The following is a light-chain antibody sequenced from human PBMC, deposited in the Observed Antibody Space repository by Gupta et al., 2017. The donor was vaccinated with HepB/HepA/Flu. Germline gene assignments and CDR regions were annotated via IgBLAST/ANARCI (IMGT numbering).Light chain of an antibody. CDR1: SLRSYY. CDR2: GKN. V-gene: IGLV3-19*01. Sequence: SSELTQDPAVSVALGQTVRITCQGDSLRSYYASWYQQKPGQAPVLVIYGKNNRPSGIPDRFSCSTAGKTAYSNTXVXQAEDEXDYYGTYRASRGNRGVFGGGTKLTVL. CDR3: TYRASRGNRGV. J-gene: IGLJ2*01.